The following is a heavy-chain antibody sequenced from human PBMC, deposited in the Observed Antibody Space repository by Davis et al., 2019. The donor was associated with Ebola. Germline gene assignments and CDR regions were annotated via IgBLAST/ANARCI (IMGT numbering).Heavy chain of an antibody. CDR1: GFTFSSYS. Sequence: PGGSLRPSCAASGFTFSSYSMNWVRQAPGKGLEWVSSISSSSSYIYYADSVKGRFTISRDNAKNSLYLQMNSLRAEDTAVYYCAKGPGPILRYNWFDPWGQGTLVTVSS. CDR2: ISSSSSYI. CDR3: AKGPGPILRYNWFDP. V-gene: IGHV3-21*01. J-gene: IGHJ5*02.